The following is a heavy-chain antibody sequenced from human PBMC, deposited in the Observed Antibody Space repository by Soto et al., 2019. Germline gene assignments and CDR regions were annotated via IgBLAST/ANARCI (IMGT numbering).Heavy chain of an antibody. V-gene: IGHV3-49*03. D-gene: IGHD3-22*01. CDR1: GFTFGDYA. Sequence: GGSLRLSCTASGFTFGDYAMSWFRQAPGKGLEWVGFIRSKAYGGTTEYAASVKGRFTISRDDSKSIAYLQMNSLKTEDTAVYYCTTNYEESSGYDNRFDPGGQGTLVTVSS. J-gene: IGHJ5*02. CDR3: TTNYEESSGYDNRFDP. CDR2: IRSKAYGGTT.